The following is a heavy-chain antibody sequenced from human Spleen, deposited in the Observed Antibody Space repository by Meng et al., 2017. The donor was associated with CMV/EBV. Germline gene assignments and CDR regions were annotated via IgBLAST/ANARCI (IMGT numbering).Heavy chain of an antibody. CDR2: INSDGSST. CDR3: AKGQNWFDP. Sequence: LRLSCAASGFTFSSYWMHWVRQAPGKGLVWVSRINSDGSSTSYADSVKGRFTISRDNSKNTLYLQMNSLRAEDTAVYYCAKGQNWFDPWGQGTLVTVSS. V-gene: IGHV3-74*01. CDR1: GFTFSSYW. J-gene: IGHJ5*02.